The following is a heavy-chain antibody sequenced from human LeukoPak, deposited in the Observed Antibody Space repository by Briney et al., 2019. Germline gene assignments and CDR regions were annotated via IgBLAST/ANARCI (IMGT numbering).Heavy chain of an antibody. V-gene: IGHV4-59*01. J-gene: IGHJ6*02. CDR2: IYYSGST. D-gene: IGHD3-22*01. Sequence: SETLSLTCTVSGGSISSYYWSWIRQPPGKGLEWIGYIYYSGSTNYNPSLKSRVTISVDTSKNQFSLKLSSVTAADTAVYYRARVPDYYDSSGYPLYYYYYGMDVWGQGTTVTVSS. CDR1: GGSISSYY. CDR3: ARVPDYYDSSGYPLYYYYYGMDV.